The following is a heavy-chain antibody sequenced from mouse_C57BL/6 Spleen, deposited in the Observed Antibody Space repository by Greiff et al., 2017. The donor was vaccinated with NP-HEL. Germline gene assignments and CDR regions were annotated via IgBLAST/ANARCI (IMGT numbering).Heavy chain of an antibody. V-gene: IGHV1-53*01. Sequence: QVQLQQPGTELVKPGASVKLSCKASGYTFPSYWMHWVKQRHGQGLEWIGNINPSNGGTNYNEKFKSKATLTVDNSSSTAYMQLSSLTSEDSAVYYCARFITTVVARTYWYFDVWGTGTTVTVSS. D-gene: IGHD1-1*01. CDR1: GYTFPSYW. CDR3: ARFITTVVARTYWYFDV. J-gene: IGHJ1*03. CDR2: INPSNGGT.